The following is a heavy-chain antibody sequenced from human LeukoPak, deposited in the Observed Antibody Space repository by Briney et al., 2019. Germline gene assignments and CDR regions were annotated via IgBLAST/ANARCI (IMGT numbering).Heavy chain of an antibody. J-gene: IGHJ4*02. CDR1: GFTFSSYG. CDR2: ISYDGSNK. V-gene: IGHV3-30*18. Sequence: PGGSLRLSCAASGFTFSSYGMHWVRKAPGKGLEWVAVISYDGSNKYYADSVKGRFTISRDNSKNTLYLQMHSLRAEDTAVYYCAKISTVTANFDYWGQGTLVTVSS. CDR3: AKISTVTANFDY. D-gene: IGHD4-17*01.